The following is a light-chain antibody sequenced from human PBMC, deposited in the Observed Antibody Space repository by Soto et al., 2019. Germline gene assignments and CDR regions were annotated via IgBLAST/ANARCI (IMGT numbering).Light chain of an antibody. CDR3: QSYDSTLSARYV. CDR1: SSDVGSYNL. CDR2: DVS. J-gene: IGLJ1*01. Sequence: QSALTQPASVSGSPEQSITISCTGTSSDVGSYNLVSWYQQHPGKAPKLIVQDVSERPSGVPDRFSGSKSGTSASLAITGLQAEDEGDYYCQSYDSTLSARYVFGTGTKLTVL. V-gene: IGLV2-14*02.